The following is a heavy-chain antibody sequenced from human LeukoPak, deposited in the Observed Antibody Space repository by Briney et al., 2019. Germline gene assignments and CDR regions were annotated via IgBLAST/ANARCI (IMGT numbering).Heavy chain of an antibody. V-gene: IGHV3-21*01. D-gene: IGHD3-16*02. CDR3: ARGSLYYDYVWGSYRYGYFDY. CDR1: GFTFSSYS. J-gene: IGHJ4*02. CDR2: MRSSRSYI. Sequence: GGSLRLSCAASGFTFSSYSMNWVRQAPGEGLEWVSSMRSSRSYIYCADSVEGRFTISRDNAKNSLYLQMNSLRAEDTAVYYCARGSLYYDYVWGSYRYGYFDYWGQGTLVTVSS.